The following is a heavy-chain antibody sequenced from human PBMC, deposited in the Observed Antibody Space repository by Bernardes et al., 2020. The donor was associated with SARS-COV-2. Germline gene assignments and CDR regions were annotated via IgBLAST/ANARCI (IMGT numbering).Heavy chain of an antibody. CDR2: INWNSGSI. Sequence: SLRLSCVASGFTFEHYAMNWVRQAPGKGLEWVSGINWNSGSIAYADSVKGRFTIARDNAKNSVYLQMNSLRAEDTAFYFCASGKWEIIRKFDFWGQGTLVTVSS. V-gene: IGHV3-9*01. CDR3: ASGKWEIIRKFDF. J-gene: IGHJ4*02. CDR1: GFTFEHYA. D-gene: IGHD1-26*01.